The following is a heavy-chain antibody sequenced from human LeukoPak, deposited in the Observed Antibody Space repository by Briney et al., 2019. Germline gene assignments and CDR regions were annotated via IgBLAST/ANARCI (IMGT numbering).Heavy chain of an antibody. Sequence: SVKVSCKASGGTFSSYAISWGRQAPGQGLEWMGRIIPIFGIANYAQKFQGRVTITADKSTSTAYMELSSLRSEDTAVYYCARDLGDYYYYGMDVWGQGPTVTVSS. V-gene: IGHV1-69*04. CDR3: ARDLGDYYYYGMDV. J-gene: IGHJ6*02. D-gene: IGHD7-27*01. CDR1: GGTFSSYA. CDR2: IIPIFGIA.